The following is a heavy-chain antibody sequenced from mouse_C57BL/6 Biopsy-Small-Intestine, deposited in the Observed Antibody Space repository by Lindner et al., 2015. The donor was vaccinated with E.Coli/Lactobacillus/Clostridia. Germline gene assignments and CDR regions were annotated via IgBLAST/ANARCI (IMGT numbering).Heavy chain of an antibody. V-gene: IGHV1-82*01. CDR3: ARWVYFDY. CDR1: DYTFSSSW. J-gene: IGHJ2*01. CDR2: IYPGDGDT. Sequence: VQLQESGPELVKPGASVKISCKASDYTFSSSWMNWVKQRPGKGLEWIGRIYPGDGDTDYNGKFKAKATLTADKSSSTAYMQLSSLTSEDSAVYFCARWVYFDYWGQGTTLTVSS.